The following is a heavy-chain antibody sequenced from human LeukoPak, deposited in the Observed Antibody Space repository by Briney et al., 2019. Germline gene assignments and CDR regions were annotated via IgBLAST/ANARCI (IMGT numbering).Heavy chain of an antibody. CDR2: ISSSGSTI. Sequence: GGSLRLTCAASGFTFSDYYMSWIRQAPGKGLEWVSYISSSGSTIYYADSVKGRFTISRDNAKNSLYLQMNSLRAEDTAVYYCARAYPDFWSGYWGRYYYYMDVWGKGTTVTVSS. CDR1: GFTFSDYY. CDR3: ARAYPDFWSGYWGRYYYYMDV. J-gene: IGHJ6*03. D-gene: IGHD3-3*01. V-gene: IGHV3-11*01.